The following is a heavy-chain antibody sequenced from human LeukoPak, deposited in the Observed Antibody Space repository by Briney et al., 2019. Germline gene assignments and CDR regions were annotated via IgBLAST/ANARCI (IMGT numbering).Heavy chain of an antibody. V-gene: IGHV4-38-2*02. Sequence: SETLSLTCTVSGYSISSGYYWGWIRQPPGKGLEWIGSIYHSGSTYYNPSLKSRVTISVDTSKNQFSLKLSSVTAADTAVYYCARQRGSYYDYVWGSPPPVWFDPWGQGTLVTVSS. J-gene: IGHJ5*02. D-gene: IGHD3-16*01. CDR2: IYHSGST. CDR3: ARQRGSYYDYVWGSPPPVWFDP. CDR1: GYSISSGYY.